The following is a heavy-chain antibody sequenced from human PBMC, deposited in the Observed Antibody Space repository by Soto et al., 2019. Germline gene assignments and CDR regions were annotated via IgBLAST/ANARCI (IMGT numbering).Heavy chain of an antibody. Sequence: ASVKVSCTASGYTFTSYYMHWVRQAPGQGLEWMGIINPSGGSTSYAQKFQGRVTMTRDTSTSTVYMELSSLRSEDTAVYYCAHLETITMVRGVISRDYWGQGTLVTVS. CDR2: INPSGGST. CDR3: AHLETITMVRGVISRDY. D-gene: IGHD3-10*01. J-gene: IGHJ4*02. V-gene: IGHV1-46*03. CDR1: GYTFTSYY.